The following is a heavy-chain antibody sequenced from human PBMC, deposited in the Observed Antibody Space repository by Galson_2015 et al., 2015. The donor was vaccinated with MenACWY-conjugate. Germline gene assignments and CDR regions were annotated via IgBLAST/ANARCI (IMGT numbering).Heavy chain of an antibody. CDR3: ARDSDEKTNSHNDHYFDY. V-gene: IGHV3-74*01. D-gene: IGHD1/OR15-1a*01. CDR2: INRDGSST. CDR1: GFTFRSYW. Sequence: SLRLSCAASGFTFRSYWMHWVRQGPGKGLVWVSRINRDGSSTTYADSVKGRFTISRDNAKNTLYLQMNSLRAEDTAVYYCARDSDEKTNSHNDHYFDYWGQGTLVTV. J-gene: IGHJ4*02.